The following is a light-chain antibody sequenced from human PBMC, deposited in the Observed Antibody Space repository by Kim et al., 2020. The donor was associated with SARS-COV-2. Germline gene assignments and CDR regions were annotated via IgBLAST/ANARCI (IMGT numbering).Light chain of an antibody. Sequence: PGERATLSCRASENVINYLVWYQQKLGQAPRLLIYDASNRATGIPDRFSGDGSGTDFTLTISSLDPEDSAIYYCQQRSKWPLSFGGGTKVEI. CDR3: QQRSKWPLS. J-gene: IGKJ4*01. CDR1: ENVINY. V-gene: IGKV3-11*01. CDR2: DAS.